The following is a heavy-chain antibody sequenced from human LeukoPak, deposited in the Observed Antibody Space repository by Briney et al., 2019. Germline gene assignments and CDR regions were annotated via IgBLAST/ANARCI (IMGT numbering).Heavy chain of an antibody. D-gene: IGHD6-19*01. CDR1: GFTFSSYS. Sequence: GGSLRLSCAASGFTFSSYSMNWVRQAPGKGLEWVSSISSSSSYIYYADSVKGRFTISRDNSKNTLYLQMNSLRAEDTAVHYCAKLSGVAGTRRYFDYWGQGTLVTVSS. J-gene: IGHJ4*02. CDR2: ISSSSSYI. CDR3: AKLSGVAGTRRYFDY. V-gene: IGHV3-21*04.